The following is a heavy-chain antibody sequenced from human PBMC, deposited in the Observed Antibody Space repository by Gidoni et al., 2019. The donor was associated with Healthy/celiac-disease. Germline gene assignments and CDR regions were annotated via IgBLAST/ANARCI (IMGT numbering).Heavy chain of an antibody. V-gene: IGHV3-74*01. Sequence: EVQLVESGGGLVQPGGSLRLSCAASGFTFSSYWMHWVRQAPGKGLVWVSRINSDGSSTSYADSVKGRFTISRDNAKNTLYLQMNSLRAEDTAVYYCARGEYGDHLYYYYGMDVWGQGTTVTVSS. D-gene: IGHD4-17*01. J-gene: IGHJ6*02. CDR1: GFTFSSYW. CDR2: INSDGSST. CDR3: ARGEYGDHLYYYYGMDV.